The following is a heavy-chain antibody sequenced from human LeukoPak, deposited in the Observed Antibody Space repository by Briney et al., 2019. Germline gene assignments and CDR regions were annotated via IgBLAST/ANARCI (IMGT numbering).Heavy chain of an antibody. D-gene: IGHD2-15*01. Sequence: GESLKISCQASGYDFSNCYIGWVRQMPGKGLEWMGIIHPGNSDDKYSPSFQGQVTISADRPINTVYLQWSSLKASDRGMYYCVRMEYGVDCRGGSCYSGWYYFDFWGQGTLVTVSS. CDR1: GYDFSNCY. CDR2: IHPGNSDD. CDR3: VRMEYGVDCRGGSCYSGWYYFDF. V-gene: IGHV5-51*04. J-gene: IGHJ4*02.